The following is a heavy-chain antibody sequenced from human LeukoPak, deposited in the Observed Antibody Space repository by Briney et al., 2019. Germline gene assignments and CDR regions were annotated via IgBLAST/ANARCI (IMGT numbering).Heavy chain of an antibody. D-gene: IGHD6-13*01. CDR2: ITSTGDTV. Sequence: GGSLRLSCAASGFPLSSFEMHWVRQAPGKGLESISYITSTGDTVYYADSVKGRFSISRDNARNSLYLQMNTLRVEDTGVYYCARDSNTWDSDVLDMWGQGTMVIVSS. CDR1: GFPLSSFE. CDR3: ARDSNTWDSDVLDM. V-gene: IGHV3-48*03. J-gene: IGHJ3*02.